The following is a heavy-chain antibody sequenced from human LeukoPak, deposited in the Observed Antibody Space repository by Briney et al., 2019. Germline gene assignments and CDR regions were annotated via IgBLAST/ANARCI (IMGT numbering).Heavy chain of an antibody. J-gene: IGHJ4*02. CDR3: ARDPANRLLRFLSSSLGPQNYYFDY. Sequence: PGGSLRLSCAASGFTFSSYAMHWVRQAPGKGLEWVAVISYDGSNKYYADSVKGRFTISRDNSKNTLYLQMNSLRAEDTAVYYCARDPANRLLRFLSSSLGPQNYYFDYWGQGTLVTVSS. CDR2: ISYDGSNK. V-gene: IGHV3-30-3*01. CDR1: GFTFSSYA. D-gene: IGHD3-3*01.